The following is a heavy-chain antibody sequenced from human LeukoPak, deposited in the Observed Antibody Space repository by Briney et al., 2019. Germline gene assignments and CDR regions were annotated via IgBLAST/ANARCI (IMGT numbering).Heavy chain of an antibody. J-gene: IGHJ5*02. D-gene: IGHD4-23*01. CDR2: INTNTGNP. V-gene: IGHV7-4-1*02. Sequence: ASVTVSCKASGCTFTSYAMNWVRQAPGQGLEWMGWINTNTGNPTYAQGFTGRFVFSLDTSVSTAYLQISSLKAEDTAVYYCARAGSWLRWKGYNWFDPWGQGTLVTVSS. CDR1: GCTFTSYA. CDR3: ARAGSWLRWKGYNWFDP.